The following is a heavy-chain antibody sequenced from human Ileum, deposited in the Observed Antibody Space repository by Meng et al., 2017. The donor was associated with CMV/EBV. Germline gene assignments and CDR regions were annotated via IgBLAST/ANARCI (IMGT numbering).Heavy chain of an antibody. CDR1: GFTFSGYW. V-gene: IGHV3-7*01. D-gene: IGHD2-2*01. Sequence: GGSLRLSCAASGFTFSGYWMSWVRQAPGKGLEWVANIKQDGSEKYYVDSVKGRFTISRDNAKNSLYLQMNSLRGEDTAVYYCVREVVPAANFYYHYGMDVWGQGTTVTV. CDR3: VREVVPAANFYYHYGMDV. J-gene: IGHJ6*02. CDR2: IKQDGSEK.